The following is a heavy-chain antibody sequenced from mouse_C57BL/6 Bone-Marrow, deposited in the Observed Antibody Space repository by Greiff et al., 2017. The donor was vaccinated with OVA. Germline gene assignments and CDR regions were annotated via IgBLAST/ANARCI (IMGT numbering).Heavy chain of an antibody. D-gene: IGHD2-2*01. V-gene: IGHV1-15*01. Sequence: QVQLQQSGAELVRPGASVTLSCKASGYTFTDYEMHWVKQSPVHGLEWIGAIDPETGGTAYNQKFKGKAILTADKSSSTAYMELRSLTSEDSAVYYCTRRPYGSPWFAYWGQGTLVTVSA. CDR1: GYTFTDYE. J-gene: IGHJ3*01. CDR3: TRRPYGSPWFAY. CDR2: IDPETGGT.